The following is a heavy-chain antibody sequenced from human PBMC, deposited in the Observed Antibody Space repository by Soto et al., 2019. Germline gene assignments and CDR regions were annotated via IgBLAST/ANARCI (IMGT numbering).Heavy chain of an antibody. D-gene: IGHD2-15*01. CDR3: ARGGPLYCSGGSCRMSP. CDR1: GYTFTSYA. V-gene: IGHV1-3*01. Sequence: ASVKVSCKASGYTFTSYAMHWVRQAPGQRLEWMGWINAGNGNTKYSQKFQGRVTITRDTSASTAYMELSSLRSEDTAVYYCARGGPLYCSGGSCRMSPWGQGTLVTVSS. J-gene: IGHJ5*02. CDR2: INAGNGNT.